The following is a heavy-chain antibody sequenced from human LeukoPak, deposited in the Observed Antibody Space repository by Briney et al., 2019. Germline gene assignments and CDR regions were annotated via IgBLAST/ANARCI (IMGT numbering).Heavy chain of an antibody. CDR3: ARGVLWSGYFYFDY. J-gene: IGHJ4*02. Sequence: PGGSLRLSCAVSGLTFSDYYMDWVRQAPGKGLEWVGRIRNKANSYTTEYAASVKGRFTISRDDSKNSLYLQMNSLKAEDTAMYYCARGVLWSGYFYFDYWGQGTPVTVSS. D-gene: IGHD3-3*01. CDR1: GLTFSDYY. CDR2: IRNKANSYTT. V-gene: IGHV3-72*01.